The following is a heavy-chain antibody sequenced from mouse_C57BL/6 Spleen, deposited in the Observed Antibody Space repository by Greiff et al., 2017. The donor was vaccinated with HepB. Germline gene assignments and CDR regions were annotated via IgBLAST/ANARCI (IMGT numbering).Heavy chain of an antibody. V-gene: IGHV5-17*01. J-gene: IGHJ4*01. D-gene: IGHD2-4*01. CDR1: GFTFSDYG. Sequence: EVMLVESGGGLVKPGGSLKLSCAASGFTFSDYGMHWVRQAPEKGLEWVAYISSGSSTIYYADTVKGRFTISRDNAKNTLFLQMTSLRSEDTAMYHCARGINDYDGAMDYWGQGTSVTVSS. CDR3: ARGINDYDGAMDY. CDR2: ISSGSSTI.